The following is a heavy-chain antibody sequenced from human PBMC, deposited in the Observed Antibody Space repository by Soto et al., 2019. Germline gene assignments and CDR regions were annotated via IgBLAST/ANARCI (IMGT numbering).Heavy chain of an antibody. V-gene: IGHV4-34*01. J-gene: IGHJ4*02. CDR2: INHSGST. CDR1: GGSFSGYY. D-gene: IGHD2-21*01. CDR3: ASRAYCGGDCYRYFDY. Sequence: SETLSLTCAVYGGSFSGYYWSWIRQPPGKGLEWIGEINHSGSTNYNPSLKSRVTISVDTSKNQFSLKLSSVTAADTAVYYCASRAYCGGDCYRYFDYWGQGTLVTVSS.